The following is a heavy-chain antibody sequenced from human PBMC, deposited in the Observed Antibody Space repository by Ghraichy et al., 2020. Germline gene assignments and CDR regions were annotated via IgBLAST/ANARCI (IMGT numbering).Heavy chain of an antibody. CDR1: GFTFSSYS. D-gene: IGHD2-15*01. CDR2: ISSSSYI. J-gene: IGHJ6*02. CDR3: ARVREYCSGGSCHGMDV. Sequence: GGSLRLSCAASGFTFSSYSMNWVRQAPGKGLEWVSSISSSSYIYYADSVKGRFTISRDNAKNSLYLQMNSLRAEDTAVYYCARVREYCSGGSCHGMDVWGQGTTVTVSS. V-gene: IGHV3-21*01.